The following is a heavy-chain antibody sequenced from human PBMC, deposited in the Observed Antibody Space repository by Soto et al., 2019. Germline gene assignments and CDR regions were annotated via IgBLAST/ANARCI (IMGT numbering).Heavy chain of an antibody. J-gene: IGHJ4*02. CDR3: AKMGGIFDY. CDR2: MSGSGTGT. V-gene: IGHV3-23*01. CDR1: GFTFSSYA. D-gene: IGHD3-16*01. Sequence: EVQLLESGGGLVQPGGSLRLSCAASGFTFSSYAMTWVRQAPGKGLQWVSTMSGSGTGTYYADSVKGRFTISRDNSKNTLYLQVNSLRAEDTAVYYCAKMGGIFDYWGQGTLVTVSS.